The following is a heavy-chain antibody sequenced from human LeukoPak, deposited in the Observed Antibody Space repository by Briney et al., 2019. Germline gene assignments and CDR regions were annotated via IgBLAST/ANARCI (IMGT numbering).Heavy chain of an antibody. J-gene: IGHJ4*02. D-gene: IGHD5-24*01. V-gene: IGHV3-74*01. CDR2: IKGDGIST. Sequence: GGSLRLSCAASGFDFSSNWMHWVRHAPGQGLVWVSRIKGDGISTNYADSVKGRFTISRDIAKNTLYLQMNSLRAEDTGVYYCARDWRDGYSFWGQGALVTVSS. CDR1: GFDFSSNW. CDR3: ARDWRDGYSF.